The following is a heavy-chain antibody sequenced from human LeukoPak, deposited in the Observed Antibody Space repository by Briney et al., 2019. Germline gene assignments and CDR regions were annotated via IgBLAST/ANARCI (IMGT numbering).Heavy chain of an antibody. J-gene: IGHJ4*02. Sequence: SQTLSLTCAISGDSVSSNSAAWNWIRQSPSRGLEWLGRTCYKSKWYNDYAVSVKSRITINPDTSKNQFSLQLNSLTPEDTAVYYCARDSGALATGFYYYFDYWGQGTLVTVSS. CDR1: GDSVSSNSAA. CDR2: TCYKSKWYN. CDR3: ARDSGALATGFYYYFDY. V-gene: IGHV6-1*01. D-gene: IGHD1-1*01.